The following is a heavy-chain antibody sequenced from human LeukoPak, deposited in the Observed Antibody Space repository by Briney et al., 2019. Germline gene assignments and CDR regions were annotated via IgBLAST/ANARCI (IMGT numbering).Heavy chain of an antibody. CDR3: ARGDYYDSSGPPTGA. CDR2: IIPILGIA. J-gene: IGHJ5*02. CDR1: GGTFSSYA. D-gene: IGHD3-22*01. Sequence: ASVKVSCKASGGTFSSYAISWVRQAPGQGLEWMGRIIPILGIANYAQKLQGRVTITADKSTSTAYMELSSLRSEDTAVYYCARGDYYDSSGPPTGAWGQGTLVTVSS. V-gene: IGHV1-69*04.